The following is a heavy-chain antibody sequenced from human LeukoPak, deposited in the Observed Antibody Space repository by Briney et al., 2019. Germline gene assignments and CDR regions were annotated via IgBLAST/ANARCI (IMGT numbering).Heavy chain of an antibody. J-gene: IGHJ4*02. CDR1: GFIFGDYE. CDR3: TRVGANGGVLDY. Sequence: GGSLRLSCTGSGFIFGDYEMSWFRQAPGKGLEWLSYISNSGSTTYYADSVKGRFIISRDNAKNSLYLQMNSLSAEDTAVYYCTRVGANGGVLDYWGQGTLVTVSS. D-gene: IGHD2-8*02. V-gene: IGHV3-11*01. CDR2: ISNSGSTT.